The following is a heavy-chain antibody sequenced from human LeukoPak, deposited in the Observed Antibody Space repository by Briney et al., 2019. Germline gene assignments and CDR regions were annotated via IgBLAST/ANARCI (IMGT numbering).Heavy chain of an antibody. Sequence: TETLSLTCTVPGYSISNGYYGGWIRQPPGKGLEWVGSISHRGSTYYNPSLRSRITISLDRSKQKFSLKLTSVTTADTDVYFWARCAGYNAIWRGYAGYSDYWGQGISVTVSS. V-gene: IGHV4-38-2*02. CDR2: ISHRGST. CDR1: GYSISNGYY. J-gene: IGHJ4*02. CDR3: ARCAGYNAIWRGYAGYSDY. D-gene: IGHD3-3*01.